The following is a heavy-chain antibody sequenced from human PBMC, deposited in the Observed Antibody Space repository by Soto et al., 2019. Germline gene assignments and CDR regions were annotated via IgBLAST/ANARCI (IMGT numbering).Heavy chain of an antibody. CDR2: IYYSGST. D-gene: IGHD6-6*01. V-gene: IGHV4-59*08. CDR1: GGSISSYY. Sequence: PSETLSLTCTVSGGSISSYYWSWIRQPPGKGLEWIGYIYYSGSTNYNPSLKSRVTISVDTSKNQFSLKLSSVTAADTAVYYCARRVSSSSIDYYYYYMDVWGKGTTVTVSS. CDR3: ARRVSSSSIDYYYYYMDV. J-gene: IGHJ6*03.